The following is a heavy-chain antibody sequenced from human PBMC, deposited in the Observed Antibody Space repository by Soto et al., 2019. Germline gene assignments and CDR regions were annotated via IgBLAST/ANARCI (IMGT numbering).Heavy chain of an antibody. CDR1: GFTFSSYG. J-gene: IGHJ5*02. V-gene: IGHV3-33*01. CDR3: ARDALYYYGPRDWFDP. CDR2: IWYDGSNK. Sequence: GGSLRLSCAASGFTFSSYGMHWVRQAPGKGLEWVAVIWYDGSNKYYADSVKGRFTISRDNSKNTLYLQMNSLRAEDTAVYYCARDALYYYGPRDWFDPWGQGTLVTVSS. D-gene: IGHD3-10*01.